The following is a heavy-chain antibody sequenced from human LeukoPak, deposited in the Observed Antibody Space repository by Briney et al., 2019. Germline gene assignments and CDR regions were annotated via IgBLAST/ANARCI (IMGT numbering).Heavy chain of an antibody. V-gene: IGHV3-30*02. CDR2: IRYDGSSK. J-gene: IGHJ6*03. Sequence: GGSLRLSCAASGCTFSNYGRHWVRQAPGKGLKWVAFIRYDGSSKYSADSVRGRFTISRDNSKSTLYLQMNSLRAEDTAVYYCAKDHYYGDFYMDVWGKGTTVTVSS. CDR3: AKDHYYGDFYMDV. D-gene: IGHD4-17*01. CDR1: GCTFSNYG.